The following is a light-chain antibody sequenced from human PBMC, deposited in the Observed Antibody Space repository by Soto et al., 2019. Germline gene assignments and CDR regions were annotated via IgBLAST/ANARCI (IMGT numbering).Light chain of an antibody. J-gene: IGKJ1*01. V-gene: IGKV1-39*01. CDR2: DAS. CDR3: QHYNSYSEA. Sequence: DIQMTQSPSSLSASVGDRVTITCRASHSISSYLNWYQQKPGKAPKLLIFDASSLQSGVPSRFSGSRSGTDFTLTISSLQPEDFATYYCQHYNSYSEAFGQGTKVELK. CDR1: HSISSY.